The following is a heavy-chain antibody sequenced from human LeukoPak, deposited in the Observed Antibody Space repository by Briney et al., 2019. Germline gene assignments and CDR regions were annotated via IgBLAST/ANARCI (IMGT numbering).Heavy chain of an antibody. Sequence: SETLSLTCTVSGGSISSYYWSWIRQPPGKGLEWIGYIYYSGSTNYNPSLKSRVTISVDTSKNQFSLKLSSVTAADTAVYYCARAWLSQGDAFDIWGQGTMVTVSS. V-gene: IGHV4-59*01. D-gene: IGHD3-22*01. J-gene: IGHJ3*02. CDR2: IYYSGST. CDR3: ARAWLSQGDAFDI. CDR1: GGSISSYY.